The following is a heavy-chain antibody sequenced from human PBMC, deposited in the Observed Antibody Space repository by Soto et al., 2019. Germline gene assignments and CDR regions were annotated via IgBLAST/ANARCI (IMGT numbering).Heavy chain of an antibody. CDR1: GGTFSSYA. CDR3: ARYAYYYDSSGYYYVTAPNWFDP. Sequence: QVQLVQSGAEVKKPGSSVKVSCKASGGTFSSYAISWVRQAPGQGLEWMGGIIPIFGTANYAQKFQGRVTITADESTSTAYLELSSLRSEDTAVYYCARYAYYYDSSGYYYVTAPNWFDPWGQGTLVTVSS. J-gene: IGHJ5*02. D-gene: IGHD3-22*01. V-gene: IGHV1-69*01. CDR2: IIPIFGTA.